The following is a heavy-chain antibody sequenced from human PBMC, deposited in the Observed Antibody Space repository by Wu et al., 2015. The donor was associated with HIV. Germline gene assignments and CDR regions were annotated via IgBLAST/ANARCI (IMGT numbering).Heavy chain of an antibody. J-gene: IGHJ6*03. Sequence: QVQLVQSGAEVKKPGASVKVSCKASGYIFSTYGINWVRQAPGQGLEWMGWISPYNGNTDYAQNLQGRLTMTTDTSTNTAYIELRSLRSDDTAVYFCARDLGDDFAIRGYYWYLDVWGEGDRDHRLL. CDR2: ISPYNGNT. CDR1: GYIFSTYG. D-gene: IGHD2-21*02. V-gene: IGHV1-18*01. CDR3: ARDLGDDFAIRGYYWYLDV.